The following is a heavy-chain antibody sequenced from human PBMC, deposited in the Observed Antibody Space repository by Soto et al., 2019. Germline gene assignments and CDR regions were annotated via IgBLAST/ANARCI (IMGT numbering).Heavy chain of an antibody. CDR3: ARDPPYYDILTGYSPSYFDY. CDR2: INTNSGGT. J-gene: IGHJ4*02. CDR1: GYTFTGYY. V-gene: IGHV1-2*04. D-gene: IGHD3-9*01. Sequence: ASVQVSCKASGYTFTGYYMHWVRQAPGQGLEWMGWINTNSGGTNYAQKFQGWVTMTRDTSISTAYMELSRLRSDDTAVYYCARDPPYYDILTGYSPSYFDYWGQGTLVTVSS.